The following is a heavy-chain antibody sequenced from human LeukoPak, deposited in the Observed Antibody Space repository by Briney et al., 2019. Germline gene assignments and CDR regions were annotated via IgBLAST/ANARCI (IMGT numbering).Heavy chain of an antibody. Sequence: ASVKVSCKASSYTFTGYYIHWVRQAPGQGLEWMGWINFNNAGTNNAQKFQGRITMTRDTSLSTVYMELTSLRYDDTAVYFCGRVWWNAFDIWGQGTMVTVSS. CDR2: INFNNAGT. D-gene: IGHD2-21*01. CDR3: GRVWWNAFDI. J-gene: IGHJ3*02. CDR1: SYTFTGYY. V-gene: IGHV1-2*02.